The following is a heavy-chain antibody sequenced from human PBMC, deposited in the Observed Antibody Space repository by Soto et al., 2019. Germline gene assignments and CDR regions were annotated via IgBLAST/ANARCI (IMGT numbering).Heavy chain of an antibody. D-gene: IGHD3-22*01. J-gene: IGHJ4*02. V-gene: IGHV1-69*13. CDR1: GGTFSSYA. CDR3: ARACEDYYDSSGYCVDY. CDR2: IIPIFGTA. Sequence: SVKVSCKASGGTFSSYAISWVRQAPGQGLEWMGGIIPIFGTANYAQKFQGRVTITADESTSTAYMELSSLRSEDTAVYYCARACEDYYDSSGYCVDYWGQGTLVTVS.